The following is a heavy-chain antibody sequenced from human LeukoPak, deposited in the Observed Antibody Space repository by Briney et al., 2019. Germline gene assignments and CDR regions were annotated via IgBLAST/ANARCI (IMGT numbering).Heavy chain of an antibody. CDR1: GYSFTSYW. Sequence: PGESLKISCKGSGYSFTSYWIGWVRQMPGKGLEWMGMIFSGDSDTRYSPSFQGQVTISADKSISTAYLQWSSLKASDTAMYYCARSDDVGPLGVPFDYWGQGTLVTVSS. CDR2: IFSGDSDT. V-gene: IGHV5-51*01. D-gene: IGHD3-16*01. CDR3: ARSDDVGPLGVPFDY. J-gene: IGHJ4*02.